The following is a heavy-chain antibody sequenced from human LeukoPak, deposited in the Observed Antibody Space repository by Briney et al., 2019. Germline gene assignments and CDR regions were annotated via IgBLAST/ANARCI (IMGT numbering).Heavy chain of an antibody. Sequence: SVKVSCKASGGTFSSYAISWVRQAPGQGLEWMGRIIPILGIANYAQKFQGRVTIPADKSTSTAYMELSSLRSEDTAVYYCASSGGSYRFFDYWGQGTLVTVSS. CDR1: GGTFSSYA. J-gene: IGHJ4*02. CDR3: ASSGGSYRFFDY. CDR2: IIPILGIA. D-gene: IGHD1-26*01. V-gene: IGHV1-69*04.